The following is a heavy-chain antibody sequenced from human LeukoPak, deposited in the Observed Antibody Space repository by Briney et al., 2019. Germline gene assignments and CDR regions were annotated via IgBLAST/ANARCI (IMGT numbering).Heavy chain of an antibody. CDR1: GFTVSSNY. V-gene: IGHV3-53*01. CDR3: AREPGAYWGGDCPHSAAFDI. Sequence: GGSLRLSCAASGFTVSSNYMSWVRQAPGKGLEWVSFIYSGGSTYYDDSVKGRFTISRDNSQNTLYLQMNSLRAEDTAVYYCAREPGAYWGGDCPHSAAFDIWGQGTMATVSS. J-gene: IGHJ3*02. CDR2: IYSGGST. D-gene: IGHD2-21*02.